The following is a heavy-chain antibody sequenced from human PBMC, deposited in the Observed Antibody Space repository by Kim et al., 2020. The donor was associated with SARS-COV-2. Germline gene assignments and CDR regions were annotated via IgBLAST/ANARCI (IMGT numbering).Heavy chain of an antibody. J-gene: IGHJ6*02. V-gene: IGHV7-4-1*02. CDR3: ARDLGSYYDILTGRLDYYYYGMDV. Sequence: ASVKVSCKASGYTFTSYAMNWVRQAPGQGLEWMGWINTNTGNPTYAQGFTGRFVISLDTSVSTAYLQISSLKAEDTAVYYCARDLGSYYDILTGRLDYYYYGMDVWGQGTTGTVSS. D-gene: IGHD3-9*01. CDR2: INTNTGNP. CDR1: GYTFTSYA.